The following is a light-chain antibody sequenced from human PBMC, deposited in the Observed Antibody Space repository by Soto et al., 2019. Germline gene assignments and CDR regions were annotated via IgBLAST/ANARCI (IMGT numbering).Light chain of an antibody. J-gene: IGKJ4*01. CDR1: QSVSSN. CDR3: HQYDNSPLT. Sequence: EIVMTQSPATLSVSPGERATLSCRASQSVSSNLAWYQQKPGQAPRLLIYGASTRATGIPARFSGSGSGTEFTLTISSLEPEDFAVYYCHQYDNSPLTFGGGTKVDIK. V-gene: IGKV3-15*01. CDR2: GAS.